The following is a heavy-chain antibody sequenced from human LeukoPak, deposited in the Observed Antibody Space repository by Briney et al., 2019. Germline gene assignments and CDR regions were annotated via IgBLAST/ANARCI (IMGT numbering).Heavy chain of an antibody. Sequence: PGGSLRLSCAASGFTFDEYDMHWVRQAPGKGLEWVSGISWNSGSIGYADSVKGRFTISRDNAKNSLYLQMNSLRAEDTAVYYCAKVGGDSYGRKGGLFDYWGQGTLVTVSS. CDR2: ISWNSGSI. CDR3: AKVGGDSYGRKGGLFDY. D-gene: IGHD5-18*01. CDR1: GFTFDEYD. J-gene: IGHJ4*02. V-gene: IGHV3-9*01.